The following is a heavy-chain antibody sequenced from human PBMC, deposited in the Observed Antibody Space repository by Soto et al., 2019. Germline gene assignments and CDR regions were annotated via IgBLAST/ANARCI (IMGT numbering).Heavy chain of an antibody. V-gene: IGHV4-59*01. J-gene: IGHJ6*02. CDR1: GGSISSYY. D-gene: IGHD6-19*01. CDR2: IYYSGST. Sequence: PSETLSLTCTVSGGSISSYYWSWIRQPPGKGLEWIGYIYYSGSTNYNPSLKSRVTISVDTSKNQFSLKLSSVTAADTAVYYCARSYSSTGPPIYYYYGMDVWGQGTTVTVSS. CDR3: ARSYSSTGPPIYYYYGMDV.